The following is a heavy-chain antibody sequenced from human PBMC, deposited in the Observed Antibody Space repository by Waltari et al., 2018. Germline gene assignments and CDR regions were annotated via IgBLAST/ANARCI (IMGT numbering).Heavy chain of an antibody. D-gene: IGHD2-2*01. CDR3: LRDRRGPALFDS. Sequence: EVQVVESGGGLVQPGGSLSLSCEGSGFIFSSYWMSWVRQAPGKGLEWVGNIKQDGSERNYVDSVKGRFTISRDNAKNSVFLQMISLRAEDTAVYYCLRDRRGPALFDSWGQGTLVTVSS. J-gene: IGHJ4*02. CDR2: IKQDGSER. V-gene: IGHV3-7*03. CDR1: GFIFSSYW.